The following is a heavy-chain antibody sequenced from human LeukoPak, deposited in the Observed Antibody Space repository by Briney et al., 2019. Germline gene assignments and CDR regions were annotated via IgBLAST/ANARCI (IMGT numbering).Heavy chain of an antibody. J-gene: IGHJ6*03. CDR3: ARSPLGYCSSTSCYPKYYYYYYMDV. CDR2: IYYSGST. D-gene: IGHD2-2*01. Sequence: PSETLSLTCTVSGGSISSGDYHWSWIRQPPGKGLEWIGYIYYSGSTYYNPSLKSRVTISVDTSKNQFSLNLSSVTAADTAVYYCARSPLGYCSSTSCYPKYYYYYYMDVWGKGTAATVSS. V-gene: IGHV4-30-4*08. CDR1: GGSISSGDYH.